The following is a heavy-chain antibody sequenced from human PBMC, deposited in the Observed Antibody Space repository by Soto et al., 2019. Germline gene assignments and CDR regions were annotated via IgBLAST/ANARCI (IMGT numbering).Heavy chain of an antibody. Sequence: GGSLRLSCAASGFTFSNYAMNWVRQAPAKGLEWVSSVTGSGSSTYYADSVKGRFTISRDNSKNTLYLRMNSLRAEDTAVYYCAKGWSDYFNSWGHGTLVTVSS. CDR1: GFTFSNYA. V-gene: IGHV3-23*01. CDR2: VTGSGSST. CDR3: AKGWSDYFNS. J-gene: IGHJ4*01.